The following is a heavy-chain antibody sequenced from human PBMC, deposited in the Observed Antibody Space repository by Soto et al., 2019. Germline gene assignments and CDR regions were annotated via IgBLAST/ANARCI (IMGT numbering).Heavy chain of an antibody. J-gene: IGHJ5*02. CDR2: IYVTGAV. Sequence: SETLSLTCSVSGAALNSGNYYWSWIRQVPGKGLEWIGHIYVTGAVDYNPSLRDRITISQDTSERQFSLSLRLVTAADTAVYYCARLRIATNNYKWFDPWGQGTLVTVSS. D-gene: IGHD2-21*01. V-gene: IGHV4-31*03. CDR1: GAALNSGNYY. CDR3: ARLRIATNNYKWFDP.